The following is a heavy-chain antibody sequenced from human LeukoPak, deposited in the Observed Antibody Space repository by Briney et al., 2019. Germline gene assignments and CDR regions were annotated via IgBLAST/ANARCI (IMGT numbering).Heavy chain of an antibody. J-gene: IGHJ4*02. Sequence: PGGSLRLSCAASGFTFSSYWMSWVRQAPGKGLEWVANIKQDGSEKYYVDSVKGRFTISRDNAKNSLYLQMNSLRAEDTAVYYCAKIAAAGASDYWGQGTLVTVSS. CDR2: IKQDGSEK. V-gene: IGHV3-7*01. D-gene: IGHD6-13*01. CDR1: GFTFSSYW. CDR3: AKIAAAGASDY.